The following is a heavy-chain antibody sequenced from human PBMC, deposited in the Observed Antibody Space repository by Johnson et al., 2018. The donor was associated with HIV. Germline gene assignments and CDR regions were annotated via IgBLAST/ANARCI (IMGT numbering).Heavy chain of an antibody. CDR1: GFTFSTYW. Sequence: VQLVESGGGLVQPGGSLRLSCAASGFTFSTYWMHWVRQPPGKGLVWVSRINTDGSATTYADSVRGRFTIPRDNAKNSLYLQMNSLRAEDTALYYCARGPHHSSGTTLRGAFDIWGQGTMVTVSS. D-gene: IGHD1-7*01. CDR3: ARGPHHSSGTTLRGAFDI. J-gene: IGHJ3*02. V-gene: IGHV3-74*02. CDR2: INTDGSAT.